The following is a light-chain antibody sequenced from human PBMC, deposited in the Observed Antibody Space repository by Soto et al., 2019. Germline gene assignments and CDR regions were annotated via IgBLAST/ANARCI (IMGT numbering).Light chain of an antibody. Sequence: QSVLTQPPSVSEAPGQRVTISCTGSSSNIGAGYEAHWYQQVPGTAPKLLIYENNNRPSGVPDRFSGSKSGTSASLAITRLQAEDEAEYYCQSYDSSLSGYVFGTGTQLTVL. CDR3: QSYDSSLSGYV. J-gene: IGLJ1*01. CDR2: ENN. V-gene: IGLV1-40*01. CDR1: SSNIGAGYE.